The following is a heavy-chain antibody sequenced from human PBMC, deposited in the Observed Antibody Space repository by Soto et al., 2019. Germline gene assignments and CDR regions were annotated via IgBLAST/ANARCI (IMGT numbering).Heavy chain of an antibody. V-gene: IGHV4-30-4*01. CDR2: IYYSGST. CDR1: GGSINSGDYY. CDR3: ARDQTSGASGHHWFDR. Sequence: KPSETLSLTCTVSGGSINSGDYYWSWIRQPPGKGLEWIGYIYYSGSTSYNPSLKSRLIMSVDTSKNEFSLRLSSVTAADTAVYYCARDQTSGASGHHWFDRWGQGTLVTVSS. J-gene: IGHJ5*02. D-gene: IGHD3-10*01.